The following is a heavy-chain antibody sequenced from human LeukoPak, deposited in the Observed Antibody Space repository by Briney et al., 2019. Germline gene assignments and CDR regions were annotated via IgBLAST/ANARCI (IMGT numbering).Heavy chain of an antibody. CDR1: GYTFTSYG. J-gene: IGHJ4*02. D-gene: IGHD2-15*01. Sequence: ASVKVSCKASGYTFTSYGISRVRQAPGQGLEWMGWISAYNGNTNYAQKLQGRVTMTTDTSTSTAYMELRSLRSDDTAVYYCLVVVVAATGDYWGQGTLVTVSS. CDR3: LVVVVAATGDY. CDR2: ISAYNGNT. V-gene: IGHV1-18*01.